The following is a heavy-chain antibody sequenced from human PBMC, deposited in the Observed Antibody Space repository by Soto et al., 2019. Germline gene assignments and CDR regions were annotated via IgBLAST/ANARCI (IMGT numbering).Heavy chain of an antibody. Sequence: ASVQVSCKASGYTFTSYDINWVRQATGQGLEWMGWMNPNSGNTGYAQKFQGRVTMTRNTSISTAYMELSSLRSEDTAVYYCARGGAYYDFWSGALYYYGMDVWGQGTTVTVSS. D-gene: IGHD3-3*01. CDR1: GYTFTSYD. J-gene: IGHJ6*02. V-gene: IGHV1-8*01. CDR3: ARGGAYYDFWSGALYYYGMDV. CDR2: MNPNSGNT.